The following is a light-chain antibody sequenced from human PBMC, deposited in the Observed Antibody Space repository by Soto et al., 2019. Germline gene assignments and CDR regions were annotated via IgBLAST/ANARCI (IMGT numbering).Light chain of an antibody. J-gene: IGLJ1*01. V-gene: IGLV2-11*01. CDR3: CSYAGSYTYV. CDR2: DVN. CDR1: SSDVGGFDC. Sequence: QSALTQPRSLSGSPGQSVTISCTGTSSDVGGFDCVSWYQQHPGKAPKLMIYDVNKRPSGVPDRFSGSKSGNTASLTISGLQADDEADYYCCSYAGSYTYVFGTGTKLTVL.